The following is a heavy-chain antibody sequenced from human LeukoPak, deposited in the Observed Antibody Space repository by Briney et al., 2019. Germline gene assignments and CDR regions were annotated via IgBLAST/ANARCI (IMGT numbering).Heavy chain of an antibody. D-gene: IGHD5-24*01. CDR3: ATDHSMANTAWWFDP. J-gene: IGHJ5*02. CDR1: GYTITNNY. CDR2: INPSGTGT. V-gene: IGHV1-46*01. Sequence: GASVTVSCTASGYTITNNYMHWVRQAPGQGLEWMGVINPSGTGTSYAQKFQGRITISRDTSTSKVYMELSSLRSEDTAFYYCATDHSMANTAWWFDPWGQGTLVTVSS.